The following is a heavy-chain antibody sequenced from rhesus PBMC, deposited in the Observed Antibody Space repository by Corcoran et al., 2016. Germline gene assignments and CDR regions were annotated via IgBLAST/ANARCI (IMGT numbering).Heavy chain of an antibody. CDR1: GGSISDSYR. Sequence: QLQLQESGPGLVKPSETLSLTCAVSGGSISDSYRWSWIRQPPGKGLEWIGYICGSSTSTNYNPSLKSRVTISKDMSKNQFSLKLSSVTAADTAVYYCARDTVHDAFDFWGQGLRVTVSS. V-gene: IGHV4S10*01. D-gene: IGHD5-12*01. J-gene: IGHJ3*01. CDR2: ICGSSTST. CDR3: ARDTVHDAFDF.